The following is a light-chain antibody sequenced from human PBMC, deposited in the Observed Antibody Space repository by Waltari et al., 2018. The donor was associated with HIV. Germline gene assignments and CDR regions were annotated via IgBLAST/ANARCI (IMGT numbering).Light chain of an antibody. CDR3: YSRDSTTNHRV. V-gene: IGLV3-19*01. CDR1: SLSSYY. CDR2: GKN. J-gene: IGLJ2*01. Sequence: SSELTQDPVVSVVLGQTVTITCQGDSLSSYYATWYQQKPGQAPLLVFFGKNSRPSGIPDRFSGSNSRNKASLTITGAQAEDEADYYCYSRDSTTNHRVFGGGTKLTVL.